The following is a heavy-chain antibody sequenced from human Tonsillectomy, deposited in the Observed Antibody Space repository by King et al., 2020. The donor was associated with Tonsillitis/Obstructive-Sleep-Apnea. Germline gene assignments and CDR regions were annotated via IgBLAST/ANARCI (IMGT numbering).Heavy chain of an antibody. Sequence: VQLQESGPGLVKPSATLSLTCTVSGGSVSSGRYYWSWIRQPPGKGLEWIAHIYYSGSTNYNPSLRGRVTRSVDTSKNQFSLKLNSVTAADTAVYYCARARHYGDYPIWFDPWGQGTLAT. CDR3: ARARHYGDYPIWFDP. J-gene: IGHJ5*02. CDR2: IYYSGST. CDR1: GGSVSSGRYY. V-gene: IGHV4-61*01. D-gene: IGHD4-17*01.